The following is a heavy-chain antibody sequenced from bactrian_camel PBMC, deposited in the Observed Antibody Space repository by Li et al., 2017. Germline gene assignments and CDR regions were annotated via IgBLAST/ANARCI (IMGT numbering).Heavy chain of an antibody. Sequence: QVQLVESGGGLVQPGGSLRLSCAASGFTFSTYYVSWVRQAPGKGLEWVSSITSDGSNTYYADSVKGRFTISRDNAKNTAYLETNTLKSEDTALYYCAKGRRYALNYFSSPGTQVTVS. J-gene: IGHJ4*01. D-gene: IGHD1*01. V-gene: IGHV3-2*01. CDR1: GFTFSTYY. CDR2: ITSDGSNT.